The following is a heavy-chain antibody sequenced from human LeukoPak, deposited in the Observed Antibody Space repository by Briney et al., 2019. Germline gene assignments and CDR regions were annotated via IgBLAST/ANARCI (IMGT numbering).Heavy chain of an antibody. CDR1: GGSISNTNYF. J-gene: IGHJ4*02. CDR2: IYYSGST. V-gene: IGHV4-39*07. D-gene: IGHD6-19*01. Sequence: SETLSLTCTVSGGSISNTNYFWGWIRQPPGKGLEWIGSIYYSGSTYYNPSLKSRVTISVDTSKNQFSLKLSSVTAADTAVYYCARVGKWLPTYWGQGTLVTVSS. CDR3: ARVGKWLPTY.